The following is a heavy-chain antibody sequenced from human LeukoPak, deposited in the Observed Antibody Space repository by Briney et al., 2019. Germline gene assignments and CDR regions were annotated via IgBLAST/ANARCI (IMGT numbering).Heavy chain of an antibody. V-gene: IGHV1-8*01. CDR2: MNPNSGNT. D-gene: IGHD1-14*01. CDR3: ARDTPDYAFDI. Sequence: GASVKVSCKASGYTFTSYDINWVRQATGQGLEWMGWMNPNSGNTGYAQKFQGRVTMTRDTSTSTVYMELSSLRSEDTAVYYCARDTPDYAFDIWGQGTMVTVSS. J-gene: IGHJ3*02. CDR1: GYTFTSYD.